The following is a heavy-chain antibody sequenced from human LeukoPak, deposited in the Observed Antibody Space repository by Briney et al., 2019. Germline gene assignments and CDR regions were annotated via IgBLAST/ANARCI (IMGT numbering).Heavy chain of an antibody. Sequence: GESLKISCKGSGYSFTSYWIGWVRQMHGKRLEWMGIIYPGDSDTRYSPSFQGQVTISADKSISTAYLQWSSLKASDTAMYYCARLGIEGIVGATGLEYWGQGTLVTVSS. CDR1: GYSFTSYW. D-gene: IGHD1-26*01. V-gene: IGHV5-51*01. J-gene: IGHJ4*02. CDR3: ARLGIEGIVGATGLEY. CDR2: IYPGDSDT.